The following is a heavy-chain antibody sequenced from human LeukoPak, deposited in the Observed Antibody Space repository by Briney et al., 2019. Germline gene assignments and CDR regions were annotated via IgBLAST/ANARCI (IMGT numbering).Heavy chain of an antibody. CDR1: GYSFTSYW. V-gene: IGHV5-51*01. D-gene: IGHD1-20*01. J-gene: IGHJ4*02. CDR2: IYPGDSDT. CDR3: ARVPYNWNGGWDFDY. Sequence: GESLKISCKGSGYSFTSYWIGWVRQMPGKGLEWMGIIYPGDSDTRYSPSFQGQVTISADKSISTAYLQWSSLKASDTAMYYCARVPYNWNGGWDFDYWGQGTLVTVSS.